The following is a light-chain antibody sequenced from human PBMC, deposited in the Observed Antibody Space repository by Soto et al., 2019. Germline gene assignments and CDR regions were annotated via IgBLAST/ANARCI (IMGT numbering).Light chain of an antibody. V-gene: IGLV2-8*01. Sequence: QSALTQPPSASGSPGESVIISCTGTKNDIGVYDFVSWYQHHAGKAPRLIIYEVVQRPSGVPDRFSGSESGNTASLTVSGLQAADEADYFCKSYAGSNTYVFGSGTQLTVL. J-gene: IGLJ7*01. CDR1: KNDIGVYDF. CDR2: EVV. CDR3: KSYAGSNTYV.